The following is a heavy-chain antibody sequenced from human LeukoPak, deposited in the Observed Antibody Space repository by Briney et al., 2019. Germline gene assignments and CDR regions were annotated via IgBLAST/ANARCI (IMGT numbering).Heavy chain of an antibody. CDR1: GFTFSNSG. J-gene: IGHJ4*02. CDR2: ITGSGGST. Sequence: GGTLRLSCAASGFTFSNSGLSWVRQAPGKGLGWVSGITGSGGSTYYADSVKGRFTISRDNSKNTLYLQMNSLRAEDTAIYYCARDERLLSFLKWGQGTLVTVSS. CDR3: ARDERLLSFLK. V-gene: IGHV3-23*01. D-gene: IGHD3-3*01.